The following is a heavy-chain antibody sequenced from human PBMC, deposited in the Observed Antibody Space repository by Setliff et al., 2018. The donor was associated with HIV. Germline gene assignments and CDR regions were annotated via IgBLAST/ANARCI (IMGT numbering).Heavy chain of an antibody. D-gene: IGHD1-26*01. V-gene: IGHV4-39*01. CDR2: IFYSEST. CDR1: GGSINTNYY. CDR3: ARQGGQFNWFDP. Sequence: KPSETLSLTCTVSGGSINTNYYWGWIRQPPGKGLEWIGSIFYSESTYYNPSLKSRVTISIDTSKNQFSLNLNSVTAADTALYFCARQGGQFNWFDPWGQGTLVTVSS. J-gene: IGHJ5*02.